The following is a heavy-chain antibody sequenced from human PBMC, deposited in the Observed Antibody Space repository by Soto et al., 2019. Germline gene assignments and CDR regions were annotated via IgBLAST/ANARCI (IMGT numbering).Heavy chain of an antibody. CDR1: GGSFSSYA. Sequence: QVQLVQSGAEGKKPGSSVNVSCKASGGSFSSYAISWVRQAPGQVLEWMGVIIPKFDAANYAQRFQGRVTITADKSTSTAYMELSSLRSDDTAVYYCARCVAAAGTLDYFDYWGQGTLVTVSS. CDR2: IIPKFDAA. D-gene: IGHD6-13*01. CDR3: ARCVAAAGTLDYFDY. V-gene: IGHV1-69*06. J-gene: IGHJ4*02.